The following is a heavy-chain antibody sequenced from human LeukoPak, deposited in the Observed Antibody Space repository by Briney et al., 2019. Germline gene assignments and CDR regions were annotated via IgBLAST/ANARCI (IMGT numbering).Heavy chain of an antibody. CDR2: ISGSGGST. CDR3: ANVPVTYYYYGMDV. V-gene: IGHV3-23*01. CDR1: GFTFSSYA. J-gene: IGHJ6*02. D-gene: IGHD3-16*01. Sequence: GGSLRLSCAASGFTFSSYAMSWVRQAPGKGLEWVSAISGSGGSTYYADSVKGRFTISRDNSKNTLYLQMNSLRAEDTAVYYCANVPVTYYYYGMDVWGQGTTVTVSS.